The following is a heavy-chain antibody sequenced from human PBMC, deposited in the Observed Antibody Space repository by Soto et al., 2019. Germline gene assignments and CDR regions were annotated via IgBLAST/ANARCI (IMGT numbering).Heavy chain of an antibody. Sequence: AGTLSLTCTVSGWSFSSYYWRWIRQPPGNGLEWIGYIYSSASTNSNPSLKGRVTMSLDTSKNQVSLNVTSVTAADTDVYYCAATPRYWGQGRLVT. CDR1: GWSFSSYY. D-gene: IGHD1-26*01. CDR3: AATPRY. CDR2: IYSSAST. J-gene: IGHJ4*02. V-gene: IGHV4-59*01.